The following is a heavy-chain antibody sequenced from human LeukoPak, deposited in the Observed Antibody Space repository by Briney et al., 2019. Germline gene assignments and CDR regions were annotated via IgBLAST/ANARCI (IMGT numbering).Heavy chain of an antibody. J-gene: IGHJ5*01. CDR2: ITETGAGT. V-gene: IGHV3-23*01. CDR1: GFMFSRYA. D-gene: IGHD6-13*01. Sequence: GGSLRLSCAASGFMFSRYAMIWVRQTPGKGREWVSAITETGAGTYYADSVKGRFTMSRDNSRNTVYLQMDSLRAEDTAVYFCARGTAAAANRNWFDSWGQGTLVTVSS. CDR3: ARGTAAAANRNWFDS.